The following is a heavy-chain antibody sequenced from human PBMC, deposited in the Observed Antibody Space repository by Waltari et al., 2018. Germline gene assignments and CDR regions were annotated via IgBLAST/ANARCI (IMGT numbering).Heavy chain of an antibody. Sequence: EVQLVESGGGLVQSGGSLSLSCPDSGSDYWMDWVRQAPGKGLMWVSRVKSDGTSPTYADSVKGRFTVSRDSAKNMLYLQMNSLRAEDTAVYYCTTNPPGYWGQGTLVTVSS. CDR1: GSDYW. CDR3: TTNPPGY. J-gene: IGHJ4*02. V-gene: IGHV3-74*01. CDR2: VKSDGTSP.